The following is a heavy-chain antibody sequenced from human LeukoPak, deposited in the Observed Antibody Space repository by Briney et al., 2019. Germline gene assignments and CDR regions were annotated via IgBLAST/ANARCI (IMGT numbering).Heavy chain of an antibody. CDR2: IYYSGST. D-gene: IGHD3-3*01. V-gene: IGHV4-59*08. J-gene: IGHJ4*02. CDR1: GGSISSYY. CDR3: ARQVTIFGVVPTPTRFDY. Sequence: SETLSLTCTVSGGSISSYYWSWIRQPPGKGLEWIGYIYYSGSTNYNASLKSRVTISVDTSKNQFSLKLSSVTAADTAVYYCARQVTIFGVVPTPTRFDYWGQGTLVTVSS.